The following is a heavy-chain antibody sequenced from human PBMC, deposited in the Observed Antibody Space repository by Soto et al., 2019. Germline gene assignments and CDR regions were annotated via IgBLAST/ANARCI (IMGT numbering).Heavy chain of an antibody. V-gene: IGHV1-24*01. CDR3: ATVSLYSSGWKLYNNWFDP. CDR1: GYTLTELS. CDR2: FDPEDGET. J-gene: IGHJ5*02. Sequence: GASVKVSCKVSGYTLTELSMHWVRQAPGKGLEWMGGFDPEDGETIYAQKFQGRVTMTEDTSTDTAYMELSSLRSEDTAVYYCATVSLYSSGWKLYNNWFDPGAREPWSPSPQ. D-gene: IGHD6-19*01.